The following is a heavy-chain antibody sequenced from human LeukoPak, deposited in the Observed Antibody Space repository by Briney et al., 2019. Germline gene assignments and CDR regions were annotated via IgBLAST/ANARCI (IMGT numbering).Heavy chain of an antibody. J-gene: IGHJ5*02. D-gene: IGHD2-8*01. V-gene: IGHV1-18*01. CDR3: ARLGYCTNGVCHRKHNWLDP. Sequence: ASVKVSCKASGYTFTSYGISWVRQAPGQGLEWMGWISAYNGNTNYAQNFQDRVTMTTDTSTNTAYMELRSLRSDDTAVYYCARLGYCTNGVCHRKHNWLDPWGQGTLVTVSP. CDR1: GYTFTSYG. CDR2: ISAYNGNT.